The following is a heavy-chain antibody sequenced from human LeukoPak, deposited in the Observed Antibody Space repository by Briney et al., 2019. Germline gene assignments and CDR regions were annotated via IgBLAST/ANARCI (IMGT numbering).Heavy chain of an antibody. CDR3: TRYTAETGSWS. D-gene: IGHD3-9*01. CDR2: INNDGTST. Sequence: GGSLRLSCAASGFTFNKYWMHWFRQAPGEGLVWVSRINNDGTSTHLADSVKGRFTISRDNAKNTLYLQMNSLRVEDTAVYYCTRYTAETGSWSWGQGTLVTVSS. CDR1: GFTFNKYW. J-gene: IGHJ4*02. V-gene: IGHV3-74*01.